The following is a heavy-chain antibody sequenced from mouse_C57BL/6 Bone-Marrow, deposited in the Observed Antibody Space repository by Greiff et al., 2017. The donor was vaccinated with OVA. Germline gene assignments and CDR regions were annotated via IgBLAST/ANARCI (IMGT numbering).Heavy chain of an antibody. CDR1: GFTFSSYG. Sequence: EVKLMESGGDLVKPGGSLKLSCAASGFTFSSYGMSWVRQTPDKRLEWVATISSGGSYTYYPDSVKGRFTISRDNAKNTLYLQMSSLKSEDTAMYYCARHSLITPWGHGTTLSVSS. CDR2: ISSGGSYT. J-gene: IGHJ2*01. D-gene: IGHD2-4*01. CDR3: ARHSLITP. V-gene: IGHV5-6*01.